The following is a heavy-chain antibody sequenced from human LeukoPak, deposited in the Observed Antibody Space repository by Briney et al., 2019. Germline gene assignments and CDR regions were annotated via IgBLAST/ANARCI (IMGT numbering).Heavy chain of an antibody. CDR3: ARGRTLVLTPAAIPYYFDC. CDR2: IKQDGSEI. J-gene: IGHJ4*02. CDR1: GFTFSSYG. D-gene: IGHD2-8*01. V-gene: IGHV3-7*04. Sequence: GGSLRLSCAASGFTFSSYGMHWVRQVPGKGLEWVANIKQDGSEIHYVDSVKGRFSISRDNAKNSLYLQMNSLRAEDTAVYYCARGRTLVLTPAAIPYYFDCGGQGTLVTVSS.